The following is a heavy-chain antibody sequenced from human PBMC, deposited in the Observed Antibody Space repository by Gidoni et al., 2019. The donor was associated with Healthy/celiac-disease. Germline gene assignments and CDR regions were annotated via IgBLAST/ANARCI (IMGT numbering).Heavy chain of an antibody. CDR3: ARGRDGYNFQVY. CDR2: IMPIFGTA. D-gene: IGHD5-12*01. CDR1: GCTFSSYA. V-gene: IGHV1-69*01. J-gene: IGHJ4*02. Sequence: VQLVQSGAEVKKPGSSVKVSCKASGCTFSSYAISWVRQDPGQGLEGMGGIMPIFGTANYAQKFQGRVTITADESTSTAYMELSILRSEYTAVYYCARGRDGYNFQVYWGQGTLVTVSS.